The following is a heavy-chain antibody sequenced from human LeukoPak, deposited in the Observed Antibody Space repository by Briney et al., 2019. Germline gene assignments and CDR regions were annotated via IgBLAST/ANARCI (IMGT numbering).Heavy chain of an antibody. D-gene: IGHD3/OR15-3a*01. CDR1: GFTVSSNY. CDR3: AGRFLDSLWVLGY. Sequence: GGSLRLSCAASGFTVSSNYMSWVRQAPGKGLEWVSVIYSGGSTYYADSVKGRFTISRDNSKNTLYLQMNSLRAEDTAVYYCAGRFLDSLWVLGYWGQGTLVTVSS. J-gene: IGHJ4*02. V-gene: IGHV3-53*01. CDR2: IYSGGST.